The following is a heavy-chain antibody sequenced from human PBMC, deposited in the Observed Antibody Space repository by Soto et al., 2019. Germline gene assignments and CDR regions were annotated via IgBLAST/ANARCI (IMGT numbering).Heavy chain of an antibody. D-gene: IGHD2-15*01. CDR1: GGSISSGGYY. CDR2: IYYSGST. V-gene: IGHV4-31*03. J-gene: IGHJ5*02. Sequence: SETLSLTCTVSGGSISSGGYYWSWIRQHPGKGLEWIGYIYYSGSTYYNPSLKSRVTISVDTSKNQFSLKLSSVTAADTAVYYCATVVVAATLDNWFDPWGQGTLVTVSS. CDR3: ATVVVAATLDNWFDP.